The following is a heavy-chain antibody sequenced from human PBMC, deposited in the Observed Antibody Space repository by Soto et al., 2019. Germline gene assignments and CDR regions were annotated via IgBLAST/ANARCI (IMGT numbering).Heavy chain of an antibody. CDR2: ISSSSSYI. Sequence: GGSLRLSCAASGFTFSSYSMNWVRQAPGKGLEWVSSISSSSSYIYYADSVKGRFTISRDNAKNSLYLQMNSLRAEDAAVYYCATDFLSIPYDILTGYPSPGGDYWGQGTLVTVSS. CDR3: ATDFLSIPYDILTGYPSPGGDY. J-gene: IGHJ4*02. CDR1: GFTFSSYS. D-gene: IGHD3-9*01. V-gene: IGHV3-21*01.